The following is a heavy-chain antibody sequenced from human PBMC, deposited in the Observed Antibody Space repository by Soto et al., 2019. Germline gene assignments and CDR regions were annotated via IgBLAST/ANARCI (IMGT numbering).Heavy chain of an antibody. V-gene: IGHV4-39*01. Sequence: SETLSLTCTVSGGSISSSSYYWGWIRQPPGKGLEWIGSIYYSGSTYYNPSLKSRVTISVDTPKNQFSLKLSSVTAADTAVYYCATQEVGGSYVYTFDPWGQGTLVTV. J-gene: IGHJ5*02. CDR3: ATQEVGGSYVYTFDP. CDR2: IYYSGST. D-gene: IGHD1-26*01. CDR1: GGSISSSSYY.